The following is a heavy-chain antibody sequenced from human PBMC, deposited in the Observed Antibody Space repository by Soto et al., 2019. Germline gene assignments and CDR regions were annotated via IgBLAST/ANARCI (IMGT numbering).Heavy chain of an antibody. CDR1: GGSISSYY. Sequence: SETLSLTCTVSGGSISSYYWSWIRQPPGKGLEWIGYIYYSGSTNYNPSLKSRVTISVDTSKNQFSLKLSSVTAADTAVYYCARSKGTLYYYYGLAVWGQGTTVTVS. J-gene: IGHJ6*02. V-gene: IGHV4-59*01. CDR2: IYYSGST. CDR3: ARSKGTLYYYYGLAV.